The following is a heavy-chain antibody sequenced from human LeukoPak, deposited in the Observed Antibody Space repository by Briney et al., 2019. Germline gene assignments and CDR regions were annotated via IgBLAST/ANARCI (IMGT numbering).Heavy chain of an antibody. CDR1: GYTFTSYY. V-gene: IGHV1-46*01. CDR2: INPSGGST. Sequence: VASVTVSCKASGYTFTSYYMHWVRQAPGQGLEWMGIINPSGGSTSYAQKFQGRVTMTRDTSTSTVYMELSSLRSEDTAVYYCARPYNWNLIPMVRGVTDNAFDIWGQGTMVTVSS. D-gene: IGHD3-10*01. CDR3: ARPYNWNLIPMVRGVTDNAFDI. J-gene: IGHJ3*02.